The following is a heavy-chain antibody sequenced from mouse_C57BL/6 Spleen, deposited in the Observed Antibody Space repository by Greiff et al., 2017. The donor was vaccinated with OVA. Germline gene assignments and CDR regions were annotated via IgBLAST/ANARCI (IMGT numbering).Heavy chain of an antibody. CDR2: IHPNSGST. D-gene: IGHD2-4*01. CDR1: GYTFTSYW. Sequence: VQLQQPGAELVKPGASVQLSCKASGYTFTSYWMHWVKQRPGQGLEWIGMIHPNSGSTNYNEKFKSKATLTVDKSSSTAYMQLSSLTSEDSAVYYCARGGYDYDVWFAYWGQGTLVTVSA. J-gene: IGHJ3*01. V-gene: IGHV1-64*01. CDR3: ARGGYDYDVWFAY.